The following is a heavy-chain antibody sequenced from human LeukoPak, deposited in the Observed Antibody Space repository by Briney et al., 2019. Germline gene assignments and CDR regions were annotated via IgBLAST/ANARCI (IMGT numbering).Heavy chain of an antibody. CDR2: FSSNGGHT. Sequence: GGSLRLSCAASGLTFNSYAMHWLRQAPGKGLGFASAFSSNGGHTYYANSVKGRFTISRDDSKNTLYLQMGSLRAEDMAVYYCARGGLRDYSDYNDYWGQGTLVTVSS. CDR1: GLTFNSYA. V-gene: IGHV3-64*01. J-gene: IGHJ4*02. CDR3: ARGGLRDYSDYNDY. D-gene: IGHD4-11*01.